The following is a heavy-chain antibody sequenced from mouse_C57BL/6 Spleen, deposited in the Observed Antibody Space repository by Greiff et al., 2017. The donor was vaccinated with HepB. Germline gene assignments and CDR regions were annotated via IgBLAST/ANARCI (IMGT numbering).Heavy chain of an antibody. CDR1: GYTFTSYW. V-gene: IGHV1-53*01. J-gene: IGHJ4*01. D-gene: IGHD3-2*02. CDR2: INPSNGGT. CDR3: ARSRAAQATFYYYAMDY. Sequence: VQLQQPGTELVKPGASVKLSCKASGYTFTSYWMHWVKQRPGQGLEWIGNINPSNGGTNYNEKFKSKATLTVDKSSSTAYMQLSSLTSEDSAVYYCARSRAAQATFYYYAMDYWGQGTSVTVSS.